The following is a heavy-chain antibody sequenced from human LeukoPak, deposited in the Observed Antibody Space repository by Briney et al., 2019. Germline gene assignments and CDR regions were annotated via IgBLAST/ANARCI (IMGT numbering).Heavy chain of an antibody. Sequence: PSETLSLTCTVSGGSISSYYWSWIRQPPGKGLEWIGYIYYSGSTNYNPSLKSRVTISVDTSKNQFSLKLSSVTAADTAVYYCARAPRTYDYVWGSYRPLHLDYWGEGTLVTVSS. D-gene: IGHD3-16*02. J-gene: IGHJ4*02. V-gene: IGHV4-59*01. CDR1: GGSISSYY. CDR3: ARAPRTYDYVWGSYRPLHLDY. CDR2: IYYSGST.